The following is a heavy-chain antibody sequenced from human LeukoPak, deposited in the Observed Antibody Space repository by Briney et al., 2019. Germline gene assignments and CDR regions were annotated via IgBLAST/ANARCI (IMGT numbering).Heavy chain of an antibody. CDR1: GGSISTYY. J-gene: IGHJ4*02. D-gene: IGHD5-12*01. Sequence: SETLSLTCTLSGGSISTYYWSWIRQPAWKGLEWIGYIYHSGSTNYNPSLKSRVTISVDTSKNQFSLKLSSVTAADTAVYYCARGGGYASPIGYWGQGALVTVSS. CDR3: ARGGGYASPIGY. CDR2: IYHSGST. V-gene: IGHV4-59*01.